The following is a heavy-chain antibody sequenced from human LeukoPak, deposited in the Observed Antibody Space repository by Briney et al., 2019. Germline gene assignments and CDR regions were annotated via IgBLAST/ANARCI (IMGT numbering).Heavy chain of an antibody. J-gene: IGHJ3*02. CDR1: GYSFTRNG. V-gene: IGHV1-18*01. D-gene: IGHD4/OR15-4a*01. CDR2: INSSNGNT. Sequence: GASVKVSCTASGYSFTRNGISWVRQAPGQGLEWMGWINSSNGNTKYAQNLQGRVTMTTDTSTSTAYMELRSLRFDDTAVYYCAREGTDYGPAFDIWGQGTMVTVSS. CDR3: AREGTDYGPAFDI.